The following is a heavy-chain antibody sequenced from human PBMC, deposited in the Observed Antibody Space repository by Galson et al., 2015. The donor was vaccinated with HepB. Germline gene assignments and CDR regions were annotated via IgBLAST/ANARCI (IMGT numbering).Heavy chain of an antibody. V-gene: IGHV3-48*03. Sequence: SLRLSCAASGFTFSSYEMNWVRQAPGKGLEWVSYISSSGSTIYYADSVKGRFTISRDNAKNSLYLQMNSLRAEDTAVYYCARDESVGIQLWPPRYYYGMDVWGQGTTVTVSS. J-gene: IGHJ6*02. D-gene: IGHD5-18*01. CDR1: GFTFSSYE. CDR3: ARDESVGIQLWPPRYYYGMDV. CDR2: ISSSGSTI.